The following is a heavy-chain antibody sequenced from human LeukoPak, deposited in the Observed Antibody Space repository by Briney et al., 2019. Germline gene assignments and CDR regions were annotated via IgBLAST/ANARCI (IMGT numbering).Heavy chain of an antibody. Sequence: GGSLRLSCAASGFTFSSYSMNWVRQAPGKGLEWVSSISSSSSYIYYADSVKGRLTISRDNAKNSLYLQMNSPRAEDTAVYYCARDQDSSGYCDYWGQGTLVTVSS. V-gene: IGHV3-21*01. D-gene: IGHD3-22*01. CDR1: GFTFSSYS. CDR3: ARDQDSSGYCDY. J-gene: IGHJ4*02. CDR2: ISSSSSYI.